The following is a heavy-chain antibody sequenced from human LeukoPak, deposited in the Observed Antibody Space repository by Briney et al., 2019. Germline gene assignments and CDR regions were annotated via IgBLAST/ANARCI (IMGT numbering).Heavy chain of an antibody. J-gene: IGHJ4*02. D-gene: IGHD1-26*01. CDR1: GASISGTAYY. CDR3: AKSGGYGLIDY. CDR2: IYYSGST. V-gene: IGHV4-39*01. Sequence: SETLSLTCTVSGASISGTAYYWGWVRQPPRKGLEWIGNIYYSGSTYYNASLQSRVTISIDTSKNQFSLRLSSVTAADTAMYFCAKSGGYGLIDYWGQGTLVTVSP.